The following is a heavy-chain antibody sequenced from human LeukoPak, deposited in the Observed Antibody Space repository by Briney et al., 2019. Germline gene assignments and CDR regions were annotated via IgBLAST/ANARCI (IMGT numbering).Heavy chain of an antibody. J-gene: IGHJ6*03. Sequence: AGGSLRLSCAASGFTFSSYEMNWVRQAPGKGLEWVSYISSSGSTIYYADSVKGRFTISRDNAKNSLYLQMNSLRAEDTAVYYCARDGDSSSSPFHYYYYMDVWGKGTTVTVSS. V-gene: IGHV3-48*03. CDR1: GFTFSSYE. D-gene: IGHD6-6*01. CDR2: ISSSGSTI. CDR3: ARDGDSSSSPFHYYYYMDV.